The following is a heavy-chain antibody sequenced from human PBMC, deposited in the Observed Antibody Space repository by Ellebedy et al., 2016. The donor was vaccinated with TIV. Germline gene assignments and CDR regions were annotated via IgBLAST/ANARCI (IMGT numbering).Heavy chain of an antibody. J-gene: IGHJ4*02. CDR1: GFTFSRYS. V-gene: IGHV3-21*01. CDR3: ARAPRWSEDLHY. CDR2: ISSSSSYI. D-gene: IGHD2-15*01. Sequence: GGSLRLSCAASGFTFSRYSMNWVRQAPGKGLKGVSVISSSSSYIYSADSVKGRFTISRDNAKNSLYLQMNSLRVEDTAGYHCARAPRWSEDLHYWGQGTLVTVSS.